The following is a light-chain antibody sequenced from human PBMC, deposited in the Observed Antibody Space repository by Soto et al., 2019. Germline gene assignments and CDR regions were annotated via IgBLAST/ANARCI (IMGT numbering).Light chain of an antibody. CDR1: QNIGTW. V-gene: IGKV1-12*01. Sequence: DIQMTQSPSSVSASVGDRVTITCRASQNIGTWLAWYQQKPGKAPKYLIYGASSLQSGVPSRFSGSGSATDFTLTISTLQPDDFATYYCQQANHFPLTFGGGTKVEIK. CDR2: GAS. J-gene: IGKJ4*01. CDR3: QQANHFPLT.